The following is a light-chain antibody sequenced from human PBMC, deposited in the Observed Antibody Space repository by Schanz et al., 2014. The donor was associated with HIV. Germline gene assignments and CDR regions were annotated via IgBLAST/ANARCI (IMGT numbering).Light chain of an antibody. CDR3: QQSYSTRWT. Sequence: DIQMTQSPSSLSASIGDRVNITCRASQTISYYLSWYQQKPGKAPKLLIYAASSLQSGVPSRFSGSGSGTDFTLTISCLQHEDFSTYYCQQSYSTRWTFGQGTKVEIK. J-gene: IGKJ1*01. V-gene: IGKV1-39*01. CDR2: AAS. CDR1: QTISYY.